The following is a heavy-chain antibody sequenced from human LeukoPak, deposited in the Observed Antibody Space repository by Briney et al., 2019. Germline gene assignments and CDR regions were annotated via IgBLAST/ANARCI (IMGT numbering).Heavy chain of an antibody. D-gene: IGHD2-2*01. CDR1: GFTFSSYA. Sequence: GGSLRLSCAASGFTFSSYAMSWVRQAPGKGLEWVSAISGSGGSTYYADSVKGRFTISRDNSKNTLYLQMNSLRAEDTAVYYCAKGVPAVTRNYYYYYMDVWGKGTTVTVSS. V-gene: IGHV3-23*01. CDR3: AKGVPAVTRNYYYYYMDV. CDR2: ISGSGGST. J-gene: IGHJ6*03.